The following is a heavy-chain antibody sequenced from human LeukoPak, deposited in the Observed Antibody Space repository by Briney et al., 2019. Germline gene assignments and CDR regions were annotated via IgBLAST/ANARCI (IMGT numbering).Heavy chain of an antibody. D-gene: IGHD3-22*01. CDR3: ARLGASITMT. Sequence: GGSLRLSCAASGFTFSSYGMHWVRQAPGKGLEWVAVISYDGSNKYYADSVKGRFTISRDNAKNSLYLQMNSLRDEDTAVYYCARLGASITMTWGQGTLVTVSS. V-gene: IGHV3-30*03. CDR1: GFTFSSYG. CDR2: ISYDGSNK. J-gene: IGHJ4*02.